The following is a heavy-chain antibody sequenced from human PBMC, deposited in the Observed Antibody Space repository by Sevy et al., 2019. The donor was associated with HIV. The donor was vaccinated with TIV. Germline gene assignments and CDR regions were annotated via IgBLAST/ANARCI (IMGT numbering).Heavy chain of an antibody. V-gene: IGHV3-11*06. CDR3: AKDSRVYSSSHFDY. Sequence: GGSLRLSCAASGFTFSDYYMSWIRQAPGKGLEWVSYISSGSSYTNYADSVKGRFTISRDKARNSLYLQMNSLRAEDTAVYYCAKDSRVYSSSHFDYWGQGIRVTVSS. J-gene: IGHJ4*02. CDR2: ISSGSSYT. CDR1: GFTFSDYY. D-gene: IGHD6-13*01.